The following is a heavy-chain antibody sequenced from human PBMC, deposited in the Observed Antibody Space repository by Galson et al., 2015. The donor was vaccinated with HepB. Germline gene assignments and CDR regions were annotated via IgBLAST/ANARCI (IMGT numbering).Heavy chain of an antibody. CDR3: VRSRGVDY. D-gene: IGHD4-17*01. CDR2: IDSDGSST. CDR1: GFTFSNYW. J-gene: IGHJ4*02. Sequence: SLRLSCAASGFTFSNYWMHWVRQAPGKGLVWVSNIDSDGSSTSYADSVEGRFTISRDNARNTLYLQMNSLRAEDTAVYYCVRSRGVDYWGQGTLVTVSS. V-gene: IGHV3-74*01.